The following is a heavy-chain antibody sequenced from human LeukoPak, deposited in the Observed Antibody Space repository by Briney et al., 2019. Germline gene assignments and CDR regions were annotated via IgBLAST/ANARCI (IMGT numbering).Heavy chain of an antibody. Sequence: SVKVSCKASGGTFSSYTISWLRQAPGQGLEWMGRIIPILGIANYAQKIQGRVTITADKSTSTAYMELSSLRSEDTAVYYCARGSGQAVDFWFDPWGQGTLVTVSS. CDR3: ARGSGQAVDFWFDP. V-gene: IGHV1-69*02. CDR1: GGTFSSYT. J-gene: IGHJ5*02. CDR2: IIPILGIA. D-gene: IGHD3/OR15-3a*01.